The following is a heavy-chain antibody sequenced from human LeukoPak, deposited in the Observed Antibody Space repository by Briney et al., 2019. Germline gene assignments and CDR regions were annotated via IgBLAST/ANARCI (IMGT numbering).Heavy chain of an antibody. J-gene: IGHJ4*02. CDR1: GFTFSGYS. V-gene: IGHV3-48*02. CDR3: ARFRSGYYFDY. Sequence: EVQLVESGGGLVQPGGSLRLSCAASGFTFSGYSMNWVRQAPGKGLEWLSYITSSSSTIYYADSVKGRFTISRDNAKNSLYLQVNSLRDEDTAVYYCARFRSGYYFDYWGQGTLVTVSS. CDR2: ITSSSSTI. D-gene: IGHD1-1*01.